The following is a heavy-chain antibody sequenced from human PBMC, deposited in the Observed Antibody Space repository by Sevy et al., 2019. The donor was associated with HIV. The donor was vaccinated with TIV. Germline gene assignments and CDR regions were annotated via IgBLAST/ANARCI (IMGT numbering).Heavy chain of an antibody. Sequence: GGSLRLSCVASGLTFSNYWMSWVRQAPGKGLEWVANIKQDGSEKYYVDSVKGRFTTSRDNAKNSLYLHMNSLRAEDTAVYYCATKGGLRPNEAFAVWGQGTMVTVSS. D-gene: IGHD3-16*01. CDR2: IKQDGSEK. V-gene: IGHV3-7*03. CDR3: ATKGGLRPNEAFAV. J-gene: IGHJ3*01. CDR1: GLTFSNYW.